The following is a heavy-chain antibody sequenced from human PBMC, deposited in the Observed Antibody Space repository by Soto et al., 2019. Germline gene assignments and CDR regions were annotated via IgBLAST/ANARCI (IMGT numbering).Heavy chain of an antibody. Sequence: ASVKVSCKVSGYTLTELSMHWVRQAPGKGLEWMGGFDPEDGETIYAQKFQGRVTMTEDTSTDTAYMELSSLRSEDTAVYCCATEQKYYDSSGYHNWFDPWGQGTLVTVSS. D-gene: IGHD3-22*01. CDR3: ATEQKYYDSSGYHNWFDP. J-gene: IGHJ5*02. CDR2: FDPEDGET. CDR1: GYTLTELS. V-gene: IGHV1-24*01.